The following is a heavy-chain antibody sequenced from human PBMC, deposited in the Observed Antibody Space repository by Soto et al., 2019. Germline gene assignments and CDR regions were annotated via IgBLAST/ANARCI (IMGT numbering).Heavy chain of an antibody. Sequence: QVLLVEAGGGVVQPGRSLRLSCAAYGFTFSDFPIHWVRQAPGKGLERVAIILYDGTNDYYADSVKGRFTISRDNSQNEVYLQMNSLRPEDTGRYYCASLDYGDSVYDYLGQGTMVTVSS. J-gene: IGHJ4*02. CDR3: ASLDYGDSVYDY. D-gene: IGHD4-17*01. CDR2: ILYDGTND. V-gene: IGHV3-30-3*01. CDR1: GFTFSDFP.